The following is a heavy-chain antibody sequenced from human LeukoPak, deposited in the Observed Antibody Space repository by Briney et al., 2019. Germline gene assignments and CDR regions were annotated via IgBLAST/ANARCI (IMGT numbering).Heavy chain of an antibody. Sequence: KTSETLSLTCTVSGGSISSYYWSWIRQPPGKGLEWIGYIYYSGSTNYNPSLKSRVTISVDTSKNQFSLKLSSVTAADTAVYYCARGPDVVVVPAATSDDAFDIWGQGTMVTVSS. J-gene: IGHJ3*02. CDR1: GGSISSYY. CDR3: ARGPDVVVVPAATSDDAFDI. CDR2: IYYSGST. D-gene: IGHD2-2*01. V-gene: IGHV4-59*01.